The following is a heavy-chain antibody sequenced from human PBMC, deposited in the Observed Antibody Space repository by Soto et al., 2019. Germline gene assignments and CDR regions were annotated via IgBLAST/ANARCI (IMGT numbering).Heavy chain of an antibody. CDR1: GFTFSSYA. CDR3: SKSVVPAGRWFEP. Sequence: VGSLRLSCAASGFTFSSYAMNWVRQAPGKGLEWVSSISGSGGSTYFADSVKGRFTISRDNSKNTLYLQMNSLRAGDTAVYYCSKSVVPAGRWFEPWGQGTLVTVSS. V-gene: IGHV3-23*01. D-gene: IGHD2-2*01. J-gene: IGHJ5*02. CDR2: ISGSGGST.